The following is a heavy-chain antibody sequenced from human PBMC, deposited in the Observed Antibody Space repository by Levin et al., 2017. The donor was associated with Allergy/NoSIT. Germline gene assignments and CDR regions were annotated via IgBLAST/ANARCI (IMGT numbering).Heavy chain of an antibody. Sequence: GGSLRLSCAASGFTFTNFGMSWVRQFPGKGLEWVATISNIGGATFYADSLRGRFTISRDDSKNTVYLQLSSLSAEDTAVYYCAKGGVAYHYYYDYWGQGTLVTVSS. CDR2: ISNIGGAT. CDR3: AKGGVAYHYYYDY. CDR1: GFTFTNFG. D-gene: IGHD3-16*01. J-gene: IGHJ4*02. V-gene: IGHV3-23*01.